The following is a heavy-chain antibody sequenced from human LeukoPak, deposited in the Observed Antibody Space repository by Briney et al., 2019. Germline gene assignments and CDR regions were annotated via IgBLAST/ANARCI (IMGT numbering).Heavy chain of an antibody. CDR1: GFIFSSYA. D-gene: IGHD3-10*01. V-gene: IGHV3-30-3*01. Sequence: HPGGSLRLSCAASGFIFSSYAMHWVRQAPGKGLEWVAIISYDGSNNYYADSVKGRFTISRDNSKNTLYLQMSSLRLEDTALYYCAGGANYYYYGMDVWGQGTTVTVSS. J-gene: IGHJ6*02. CDR3: AGGANYYYYGMDV. CDR2: ISYDGSNN.